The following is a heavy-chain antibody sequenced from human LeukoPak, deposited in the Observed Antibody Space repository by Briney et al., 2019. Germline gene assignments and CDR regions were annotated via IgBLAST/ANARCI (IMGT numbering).Heavy chain of an antibody. CDR3: AKVRDIVVVPAAPV. J-gene: IGHJ4*02. V-gene: IGHV3-23*01. Sequence: PGGSLRLSCAASGFTFSSYAMSWVRQAPGKGLEWVSAISGSGGSTYYADSVKGRFAISRDNSKNTLYLQMNSLRAEDTAVYYCAKVRDIVVVPAAPVWGQGTLVTVSS. D-gene: IGHD2-2*01. CDR2: ISGSGGST. CDR1: GFTFSSYA.